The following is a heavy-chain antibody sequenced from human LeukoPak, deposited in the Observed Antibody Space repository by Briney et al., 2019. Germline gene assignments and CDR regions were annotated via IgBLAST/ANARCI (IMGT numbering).Heavy chain of an antibody. V-gene: IGHV3-23*01. CDR1: GFTFSSYV. D-gene: IGHD6-13*01. CDR3: AKGGSSWYYFGY. CDR2: ISGSGGST. J-gene: IGHJ4*02. Sequence: GGSLRLSCAASGFTFSSYVMSWVRQAPGKGLEWVSAISGSGGSTYYADSVKGRFTISRDNSENTLHLQMNSLRAEDTAVYYCAKGGSSWYYFGYWGQGTLVTVSS.